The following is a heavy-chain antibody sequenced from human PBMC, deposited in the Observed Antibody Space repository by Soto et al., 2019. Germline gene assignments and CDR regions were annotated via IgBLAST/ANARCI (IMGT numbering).Heavy chain of an antibody. D-gene: IGHD2-21*01. Sequence: SGHTLLNPTQTLTLTCTFSGFSLSTPGMRVSWIRQPPGKALEWLARIDWDDDTFYSPSLKTRPTISKNTSKNQVAPTVANMDTTDTAIYYCARVWIADSFDYWGQGALVTVSS. CDR3: ARVWIADSFDY. CDR1: GFSLSTPGMR. V-gene: IGHV2-70*04. CDR2: IDWDDDT. J-gene: IGHJ4*02.